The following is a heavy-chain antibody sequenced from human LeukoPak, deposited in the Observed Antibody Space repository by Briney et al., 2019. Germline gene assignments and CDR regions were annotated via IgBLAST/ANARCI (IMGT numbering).Heavy chain of an antibody. D-gene: IGHD5-24*01. J-gene: IGHJ4*02. CDR1: GGSISTTSYY. Sequence: SETLSLTCTVSGGSISTTSYYWGWIRQPPGKGLEWIGSIFYSGTTYYNPSLKSRVSISVDTSRNQFSLKLSSVTAADTAVYYCARLEAHNNYAFDYWGQGTLVTVSS. CDR2: IFYSGTT. V-gene: IGHV4-39*01. CDR3: ARLEAHNNYAFDY.